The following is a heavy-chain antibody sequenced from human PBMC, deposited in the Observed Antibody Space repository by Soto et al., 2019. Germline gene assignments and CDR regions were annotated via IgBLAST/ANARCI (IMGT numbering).Heavy chain of an antibody. J-gene: IGHJ5*02. CDR3: ASAMRSRGWFDP. V-gene: IGHV4-59*02. CDR1: GGSVTNHY. D-gene: IGHD2-2*01. CDR2: VYFRGTS. Sequence: SETLSLTCGLSGGSVTNHYYSWIRQSLGKGLEWICSVYFRGTSNYNPSLRSRGTISLADSKNQLSLALTPVTAADSAVYYCASAMRSRGWFDPWGQGALVTVSS.